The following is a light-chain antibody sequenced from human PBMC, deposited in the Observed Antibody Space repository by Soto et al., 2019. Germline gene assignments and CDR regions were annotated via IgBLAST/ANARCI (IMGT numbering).Light chain of an antibody. CDR3: RSYTSSFNYV. J-gene: IGLJ1*01. CDR2: EVS. Sequence: QSALTQPASVSGSPGQSITISCTGTSSDVGGYNYVSWYQQHPGKAPKLMIYEVSNRPSGVSNRFSGSKSGNTASLTISGLQAEDEADYYCRSYTSSFNYVFGTGTKLTVL. CDR1: SSDVGGYNY. V-gene: IGLV2-14*01.